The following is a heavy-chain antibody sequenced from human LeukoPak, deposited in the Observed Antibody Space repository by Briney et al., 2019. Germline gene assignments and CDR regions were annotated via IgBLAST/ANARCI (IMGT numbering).Heavy chain of an antibody. Sequence: GGSLRLSCAASGFTSSNYPLGWVRQAPGRGLEWVSAISGGGGDTYYADSVQGRFTISRDDSKNSLSLHMSSLRAVDTAVYYCAKHSSTWFLFDYWGQGALVTVSS. J-gene: IGHJ4*02. CDR1: GFTSSNYP. V-gene: IGHV3-23*01. CDR2: ISGGGGDT. CDR3: AKHSSTWFLFDY. D-gene: IGHD6-13*01.